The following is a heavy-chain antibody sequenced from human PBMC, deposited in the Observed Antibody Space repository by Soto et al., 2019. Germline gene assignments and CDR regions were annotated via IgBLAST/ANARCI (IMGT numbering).Heavy chain of an antibody. CDR2: ISYDGSNK. Sequence: VGSLRLSRAASGFTFSSYAMHWVRQAPGKGLEWVAVISYDGSNKYYADSVKGRFTISRDNSKNTLYLQMNSLRAEDTAVYYCARDGDIVVVPAARLAPYYFDYWGQGTLVTVSS. CDR1: GFTFSSYA. D-gene: IGHD2-2*01. CDR3: ARDGDIVVVPAARLAPYYFDY. V-gene: IGHV3-30-3*01. J-gene: IGHJ4*02.